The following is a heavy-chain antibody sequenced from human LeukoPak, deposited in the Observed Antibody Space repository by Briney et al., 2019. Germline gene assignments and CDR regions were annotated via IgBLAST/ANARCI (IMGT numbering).Heavy chain of an antibody. J-gene: IGHJ4*02. Sequence: TSETLSLTCTVSSGSFRTYYWSWIRQPPGKGLEWIGYIFYNEGTSYNPSLKSRVTISVDKSKNQFSLKLSSVTAADTAVYYCARVFAHYDILTGYYNPGDFDYWGQGTLVTVSS. V-gene: IGHV4-59*12. CDR1: SGSFRTYY. D-gene: IGHD3-9*01. CDR2: IFYNEGT. CDR3: ARVFAHYDILTGYYNPGDFDY.